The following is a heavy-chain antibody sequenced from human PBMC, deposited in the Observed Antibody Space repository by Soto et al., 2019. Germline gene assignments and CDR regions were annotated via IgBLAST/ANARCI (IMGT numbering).Heavy chain of an antibody. CDR1: GGSVSSNDYY. J-gene: IGHJ4*02. D-gene: IGHD2-15*01. V-gene: IGHV4-39*01. CDR2: IDYNGVA. CDR3: GKILLAATKNTGSDS. Sequence: PSETLSLTCPVSGGSVSSNDYYWGWIRQPPAKGLEWIGNIDYNGVASYNPSLKTRLTISRDTSKNQFSLRLTSVTAADTALYSCGKILLAATKNTGSDSWGPGILVTVSS.